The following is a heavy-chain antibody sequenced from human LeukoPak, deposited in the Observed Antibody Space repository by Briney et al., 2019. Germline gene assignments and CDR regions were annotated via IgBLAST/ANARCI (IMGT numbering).Heavy chain of an antibody. Sequence: GSLRLSCSASGFTFSNYPMHWVRQPPGKGLEWVAIIWYDGSNKTYEDSAKGRFTISRDNSKNTLYLQMNSLRAEDTAVYYCARGVDYYENSGTIDYWGQGTLVTVSS. CDR1: GFTFSNYP. CDR3: ARGVDYYENSGTIDY. J-gene: IGHJ4*02. V-gene: IGHV3-33*08. D-gene: IGHD3-22*01. CDR2: IWYDGSNK.